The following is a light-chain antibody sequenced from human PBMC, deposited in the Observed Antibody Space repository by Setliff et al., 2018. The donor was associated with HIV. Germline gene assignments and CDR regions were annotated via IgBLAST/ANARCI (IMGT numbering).Light chain of an antibody. V-gene: IGLV2-14*01. CDR3: CSFTSSNTYV. CDR1: SSDVGGYNY. Sequence: ALAQPASVSGSPGQSITISCTGTSSDVGGYNYVSWYQQHPGKAPKLMISDVSKRPSGVSSRFSGSKSGNTASLTISGLQLEDESDYYCCSFTSSNTYVFGTGTKVTVL. CDR2: DVS. J-gene: IGLJ1*01.